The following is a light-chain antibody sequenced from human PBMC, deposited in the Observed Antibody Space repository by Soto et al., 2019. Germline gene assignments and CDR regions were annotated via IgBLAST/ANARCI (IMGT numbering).Light chain of an antibody. V-gene: IGLV2-11*01. J-gene: IGLJ2*01. CDR2: DVS. CDR1: SSDIGGYNY. CDR3: CSYAGSYTFVV. Sequence: QSALTQPRSVSGSPGQSVTISCTGTSSDIGGYNYVSWYQQHPDKAPKLMIYDVSKRPSGVPDRFSGSKSGNTASLTISGLQAEDEADYYCCSYAGSYTFVVFGGGTNLTVL.